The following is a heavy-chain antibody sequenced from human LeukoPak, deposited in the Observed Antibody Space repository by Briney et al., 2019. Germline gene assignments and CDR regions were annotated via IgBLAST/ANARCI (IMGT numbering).Heavy chain of an antibody. Sequence: PSGTLSLTCGVSGGSISGTNWWSWVRQPPGQGLEWIGKISLAGQTNYNPSLKSRVTISVDTSKNQFSLKLSSVTAADTAVYYCARAWRYSSGWSDYWGQGTLVTVSS. J-gene: IGHJ4*02. CDR3: ARAWRYSSGWSDY. D-gene: IGHD6-19*01. V-gene: IGHV4-4*02. CDR1: GGSISGTNW. CDR2: ISLAGQT.